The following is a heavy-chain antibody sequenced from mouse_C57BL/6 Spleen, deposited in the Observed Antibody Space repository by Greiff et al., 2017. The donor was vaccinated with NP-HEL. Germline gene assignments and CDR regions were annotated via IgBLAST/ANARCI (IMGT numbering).Heavy chain of an antibody. V-gene: IGHV1-50*01. CDR1: GYTFTSYW. D-gene: IGHD1-1*01. CDR2: IDPSDSYT. J-gene: IGHJ3*01. Sequence: QVQLQQSGAELVKPGASVKLSCKASGYTFTSYWMQWVKQRPGQGLEWIGEIDPSDSYTNYNQKFKGKATLTVDTSSSTAYMQLSSLTSEDSAVYYWSSYYGSSPFAYWGQGTLVTVSA. CDR3: SSYYGSSPFAY.